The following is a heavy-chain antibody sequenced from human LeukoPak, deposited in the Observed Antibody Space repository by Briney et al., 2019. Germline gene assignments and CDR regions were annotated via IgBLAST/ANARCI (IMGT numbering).Heavy chain of an antibody. V-gene: IGHV1-69*05. Sequence: SVKVSCKASGGTFSSYAISWVRQAPGQGLEWMGRIIPIFGTANYAQKFQGRVTITTDESTSTAYMELSGLRSEDTAVYYCPTTLVPARPHYNYYMDVWGKGTTVTVSS. CDR3: PTTLVPARPHYNYYMDV. D-gene: IGHD6-6*01. CDR1: GGTFSSYA. CDR2: IIPIFGTA. J-gene: IGHJ6*03.